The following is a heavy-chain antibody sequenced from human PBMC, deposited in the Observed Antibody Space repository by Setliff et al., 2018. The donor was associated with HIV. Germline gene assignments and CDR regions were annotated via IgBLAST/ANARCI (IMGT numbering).Heavy chain of an antibody. J-gene: IGHJ6*02. Sequence: TGESLKISCAASEFTFSSYSMNWVRQAPGKGLEWVASISSSGAHIFYADSLKGRFTISRDNGKNLLYLQMNSLRAEDTAVYYCARGGRLQYFDWPSYAMDVWGQGTTVTVSS. CDR2: ISSSGAHI. D-gene: IGHD3-9*01. CDR1: EFTFSSYS. V-gene: IGHV3-21*06. CDR3: ARGGRLQYFDWPSYAMDV.